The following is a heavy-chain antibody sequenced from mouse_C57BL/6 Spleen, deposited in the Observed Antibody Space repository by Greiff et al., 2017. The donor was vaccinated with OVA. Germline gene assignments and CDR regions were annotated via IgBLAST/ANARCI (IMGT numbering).Heavy chain of an antibody. Sequence: EVQLVESGPELVKPGASVKMSCKASGYTFTDYNMHWVKQSHGKSLEWIGYINPNNGGTSYNQKFKGKATLTVNKSSSTAYMELRSLTSEDSAVYYCARRAPSFYYFDYWGQGTTLTVSS. J-gene: IGHJ2*01. D-gene: IGHD3-3*01. CDR1: GYTFTDYN. V-gene: IGHV1-22*01. CDR3: ARRAPSFYYFDY. CDR2: INPNNGGT.